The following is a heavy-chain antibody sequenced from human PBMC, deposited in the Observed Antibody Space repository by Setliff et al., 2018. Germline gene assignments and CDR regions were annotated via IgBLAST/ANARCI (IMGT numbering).Heavy chain of an antibody. Sequence: ASVKVSCKASGYSFTSYDINWVRLAAGQGLEWMGWVSPIDDGKPGYAQKFQGRVTITWVTSISTAYMELSSLRSEDTAVYYCATYSGYFRTETYYYYGMDVWGQGTTVTVSS. V-gene: IGHV1-8*01. CDR3: ATYSGYFRTETYYYYGMDV. CDR1: GYSFTSYD. J-gene: IGHJ6*02. D-gene: IGHD5-12*01. CDR2: VSPIDDGKP.